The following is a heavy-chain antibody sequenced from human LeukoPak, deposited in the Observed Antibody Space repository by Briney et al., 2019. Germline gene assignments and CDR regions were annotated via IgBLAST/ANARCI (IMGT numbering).Heavy chain of an antibody. CDR2: IKTDGSDK. J-gene: IGHJ5*02. CDR1: GFTFTRVW. D-gene: IGHD3-3*01. Sequence: PGGSLRLSCAASGFTFTRVWMSWVRQAPGKGLEWVANIKTDGSDKYYADSVKGRFTISRDNAKNSLYLQMNSLCVEDTAVYYCAHYDFWSGYSFGTWGQGTLVTVSS. CDR3: AHYDFWSGYSFGT. V-gene: IGHV3-7*01.